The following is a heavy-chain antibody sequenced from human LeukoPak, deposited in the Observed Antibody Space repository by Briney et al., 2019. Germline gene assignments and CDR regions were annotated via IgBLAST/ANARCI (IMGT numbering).Heavy chain of an antibody. V-gene: IGHV3-9*01. CDR1: GFTFSSYA. CDR3: ARGFGGFYYGMDV. J-gene: IGHJ6*02. CDR2: ISWNSGSI. D-gene: IGHD2-15*01. Sequence: GGSLRLSCAASGFTFSSYAMHWVRQAPGKGLEWVSGISWNSGSIGYADSVKGRFTISRDNAKNSLYLQMNSLRAEDTALYYCARGFGGFYYGMDVWGQGTTVTVSS.